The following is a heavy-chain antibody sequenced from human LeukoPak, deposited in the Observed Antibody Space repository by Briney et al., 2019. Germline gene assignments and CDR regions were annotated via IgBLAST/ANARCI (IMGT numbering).Heavy chain of an antibody. Sequence: GGSLRLSCAASGFTFSSYGMHWVRQAPGKGLEWVALISYDGSNKYYADSVKGRFTISRDNSKNTLYLQMNSLRAEDTAVYYCAKDSSHRPIAVTGPQFDYWGQGTLVTVSS. D-gene: IGHD6-19*01. V-gene: IGHV3-30*18. J-gene: IGHJ4*02. CDR3: AKDSSHRPIAVTGPQFDY. CDR1: GFTFSSYG. CDR2: ISYDGSNK.